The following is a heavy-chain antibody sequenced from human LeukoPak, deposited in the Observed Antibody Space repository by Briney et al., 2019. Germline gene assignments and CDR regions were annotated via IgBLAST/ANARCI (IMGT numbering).Heavy chain of an antibody. D-gene: IGHD6-19*01. CDR3: AARHSSVAGLGY. V-gene: IGHV3-30-3*01. CDR2: TSYDGSDI. CDR1: GFNFRSYV. J-gene: IGHJ4*02. Sequence: PGGSLRLSCAASGFNFRSYVMYWARQAPGMGLEWVAVTSYDGSDIYYADSVKGRFTISRDNSKSTLYLQMSSLRAEDTALYYCAARHSSVAGLGYWGQGTLVTVSS.